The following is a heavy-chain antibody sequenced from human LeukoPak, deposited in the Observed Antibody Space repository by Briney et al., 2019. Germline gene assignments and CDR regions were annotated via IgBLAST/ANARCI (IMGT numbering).Heavy chain of an antibody. V-gene: IGHV4-39*07. CDR1: GGSISSSSYY. D-gene: IGHD6-19*01. Sequence: SETLSLTCTVSGGSISSSSYYWGWIRQPPGKGLEWIGSIYYSGSTYYNPSLKSRVTISVDTSKNQFSLKLSSVTAADTAVYYCARESVSSSGWYYFDYWGQGTLVTVSS. CDR3: ARESVSSSGWYYFDY. J-gene: IGHJ4*02. CDR2: IYYSGST.